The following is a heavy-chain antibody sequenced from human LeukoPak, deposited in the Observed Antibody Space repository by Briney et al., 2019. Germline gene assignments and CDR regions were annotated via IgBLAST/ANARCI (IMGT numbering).Heavy chain of an antibody. V-gene: IGHV3-30-3*01. CDR2: ISYDGSNK. CDR3: ARRPVGYYYYYGMDV. CDR1: GFTFGSYA. Sequence: GGSLRLSCAASGFTFGSYAMHWVRQGPGKGLEWVAVISYDGSNKYYADSVKGRFTISRDNSKTTLYLQMNSLRAEDTAVYYCARRPVGYYYYYGMDVWGQGTTVTVSS. J-gene: IGHJ6*02.